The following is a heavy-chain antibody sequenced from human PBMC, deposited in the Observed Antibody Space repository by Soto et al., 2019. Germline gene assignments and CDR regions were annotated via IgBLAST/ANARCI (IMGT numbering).Heavy chain of an antibody. Sequence: QVKLVQSGAEVKKPGSSVKVSCKASGGTLSSNIISWVRQSPGQGLEWMGRIIPIVGTPNYAQKFQDRLTITADKSTSTVYMELSSLKSEDTAVYYCARRGGSYYYYMDVWGKGTTVTVSS. CDR3: ARRGGSYYYYMDV. V-gene: IGHV1-69*08. CDR2: IIPIVGTP. D-gene: IGHD2-15*01. J-gene: IGHJ6*03. CDR1: GGTLSSNI.